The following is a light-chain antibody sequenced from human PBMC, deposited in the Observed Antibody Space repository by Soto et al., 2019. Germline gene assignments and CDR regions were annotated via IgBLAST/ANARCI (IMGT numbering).Light chain of an antibody. J-gene: IGKJ1*01. CDR1: QSISSW. Sequence: DIQKTQSPSTLSASVGDRVTITCRASQSISSWLAWYQQKPGRAPNLLIYDSTSLESGVPSRFSGSGSGTEFTLTISSLQPDDFATYYCQQYHSSSQTFGQGTKVDIK. CDR3: QQYHSSSQT. V-gene: IGKV1-5*01. CDR2: DST.